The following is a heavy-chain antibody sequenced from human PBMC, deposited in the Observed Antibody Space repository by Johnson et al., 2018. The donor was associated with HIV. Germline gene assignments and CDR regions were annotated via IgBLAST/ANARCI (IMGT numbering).Heavy chain of an antibody. Sequence: QVQLVESRGVLVQPGGSLRLSCAASGFTVSSNEMSWVRQAPGKGLEWVAFIRYDGSNTYYADSVKGRFTISRDISKNTLYLQMNSLRAEDTAIYYCARGRGWWLQLGGAFDIWGQGTMVTVSS. CDR2: IRYDGSNT. CDR1: GFTVSSNE. D-gene: IGHD5-24*01. V-gene: IGHV3-30*02. J-gene: IGHJ3*02. CDR3: ARGRGWWLQLGGAFDI.